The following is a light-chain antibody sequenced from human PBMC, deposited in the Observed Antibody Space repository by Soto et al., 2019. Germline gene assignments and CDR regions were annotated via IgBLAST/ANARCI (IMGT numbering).Light chain of an antibody. CDR3: QQYNSYPYT. CDR1: QSISSW. V-gene: IGKV1-5*03. CDR2: KAS. Sequence: DIQMTQSPSTLSASVGDRVTITCRASQSISSWLAWYQQKPGKAPKVLIYKASNLESGVPSRFSGSGSGTEFTLTISSLQPDDFATYYCQQYNSYPYTFGQGTKLEI. J-gene: IGKJ2*01.